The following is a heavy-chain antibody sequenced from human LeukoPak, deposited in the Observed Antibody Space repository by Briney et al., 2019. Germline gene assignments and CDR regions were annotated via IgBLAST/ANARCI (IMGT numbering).Heavy chain of an antibody. J-gene: IGHJ5*02. V-gene: IGHV1-2*02. CDR2: INPSTGAR. CDR3: ATSRFTHTRDP. D-gene: IGHD3-10*01. Sequence: ASVKVSCKPTGYAFSDIYFNWVRQAPGQGLEWMGWINPSTGARIYSQKFEGRISMDTSMDTSFNTVYMELGSLTTDDTAVYSCATSRFTHTRDPWGQGTLVTVSS. CDR1: GYAFSDIY.